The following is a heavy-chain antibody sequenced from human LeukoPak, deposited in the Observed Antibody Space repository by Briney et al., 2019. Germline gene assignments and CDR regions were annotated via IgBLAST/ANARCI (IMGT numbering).Heavy chain of an antibody. CDR3: ARVKQSGYDFWSGYIALGY. V-gene: IGHV1-18*01. Sequence: ASVKVSCKASGYTFTSYGISWVRQAPGQGLEWMGWISAYNGNTNYAQKLQGRVTMTTDTSTSTAYMELRSLRSDDTAVYYCARVKQSGYDFWSGYIALGYWGQGTLVTVSS. J-gene: IGHJ4*02. CDR2: ISAYNGNT. CDR1: GYTFTSYG. D-gene: IGHD3-3*01.